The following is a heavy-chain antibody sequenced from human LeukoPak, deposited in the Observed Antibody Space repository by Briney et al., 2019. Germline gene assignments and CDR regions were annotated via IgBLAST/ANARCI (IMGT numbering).Heavy chain of an antibody. CDR2: INPNSGGA. CDR3: ARALRGYSSSWYVDY. J-gene: IGHJ4*02. CDR1: GYTFTGYY. D-gene: IGHD6-13*01. Sequence: PSVKVSCKASGYTFTGYYMHWVRQAPGQGLEWMGRINPNSGGANYAQKFQVRVTMTRATSISTAYMELSRLRSDDTAVYYCARALRGYSSSWYVDYWGQGTLVTVSS. V-gene: IGHV1-2*06.